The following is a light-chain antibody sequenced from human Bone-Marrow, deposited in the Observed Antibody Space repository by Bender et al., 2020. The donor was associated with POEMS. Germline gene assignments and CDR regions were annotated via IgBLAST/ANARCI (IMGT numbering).Light chain of an antibody. CDR3: SSYAGSGDGV. CDR2: EGS. J-gene: IGLJ3*02. CDR1: SSDVGSSNL. V-gene: IGLV2-23*01. Sequence: QSALTQAASVSGSPGQSITISCTGTSSDVGSSNLVSWYQQHPGKAPQLVIYEGSKRPSGVSDRFSGSKSGNTASLTISGLQTEDEADYYCSSYAGSGDGVFGGGTKLTVL.